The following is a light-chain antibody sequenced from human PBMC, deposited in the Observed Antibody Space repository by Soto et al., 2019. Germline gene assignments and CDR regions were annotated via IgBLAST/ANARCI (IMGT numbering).Light chain of an antibody. CDR3: QQYNDWPSNT. V-gene: IGKV1-39*01. J-gene: IGKJ2*01. CDR2: AAS. CDR1: QSISSY. Sequence: DIQMTQSPSSLSASVGDRVTITCRASQSISSYLNWYQQKPGKAPKVLIYAASSLQSGVPSRFSGSGSGTDFTLTISSLQPEDFAVYYCQQYNDWPSNTFGQGTKLEIK.